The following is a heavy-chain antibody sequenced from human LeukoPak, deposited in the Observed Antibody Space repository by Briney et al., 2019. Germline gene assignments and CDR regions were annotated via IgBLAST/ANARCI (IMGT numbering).Heavy chain of an antibody. J-gene: IGHJ6*02. CDR1: GYTFTGYY. V-gene: IGHV1-2*02. D-gene: IGHD2-8*01. CDR2: INPNSGGT. Sequence: GASVKVSCKASGYTFTGYYMHWVRQAPGQGLEWMGWINPNSGGTNYAQKFPGRVTMTRDTSISTAYMELSRLRSDDTAVYYCAREDLGYCTNGVCPHYYYYGMDVWGQGTTVTVSS. CDR3: AREDLGYCTNGVCPHYYYYGMDV.